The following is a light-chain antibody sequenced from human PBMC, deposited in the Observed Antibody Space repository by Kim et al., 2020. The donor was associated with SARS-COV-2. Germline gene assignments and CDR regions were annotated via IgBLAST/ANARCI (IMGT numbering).Light chain of an antibody. J-gene: IGLJ3*02. CDR2: NDN. V-gene: IGLV1-44*01. Sequence: GQRVTSSCSGSSSNVGRHLVNWCQQLPGTAPKVFIYNDNQRPSGVPDRFSGSRSSTSASLAISGLQSEDEADCYCATWDVSLNGWVFGGGTQLTVL. CDR3: ATWDVSLNGWV. CDR1: SSNVGRHL.